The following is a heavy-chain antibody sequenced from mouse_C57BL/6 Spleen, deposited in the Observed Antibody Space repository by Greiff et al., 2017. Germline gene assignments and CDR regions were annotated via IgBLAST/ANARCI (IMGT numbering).Heavy chain of an antibody. J-gene: IGHJ1*03. CDR3: ARRGYGSSYWYFDV. Sequence: QVQLQQPGAELVKPGASVKLSCKASGYTFTSYWMQWVKQRPGQGLEWIGEIDPSASYTTYNQKFKGKATLTVDTSSSTAYMQLSSLTSEDSAVYDCARRGYGSSYWYFDVWGTGTTVTVSS. CDR1: GYTFTSYW. CDR2: IDPSASYT. V-gene: IGHV1-50*01. D-gene: IGHD1-1*01.